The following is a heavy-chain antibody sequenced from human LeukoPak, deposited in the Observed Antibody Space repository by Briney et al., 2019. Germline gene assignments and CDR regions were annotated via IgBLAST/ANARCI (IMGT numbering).Heavy chain of an antibody. Sequence: PGGSLRLSCAASGFTFTSYYMHWVRQAPGKALEWVSFIRNDESGKYYADSVKGRFTISRDNSKNTVYLQMNSLRVEDTALYYCARDYNWGVDYWGQGTLVTVSS. V-gene: IGHV3-30*02. CDR3: ARDYNWGVDY. D-gene: IGHD7-27*01. J-gene: IGHJ4*02. CDR2: IRNDESGK. CDR1: GFTFTSYY.